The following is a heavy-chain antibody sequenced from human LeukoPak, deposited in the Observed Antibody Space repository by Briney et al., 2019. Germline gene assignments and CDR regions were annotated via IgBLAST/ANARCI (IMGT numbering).Heavy chain of an antibody. CDR1: GGSISSYY. CDR2: IYYSGST. J-gene: IGHJ3*02. D-gene: IGHD6-19*01. Sequence: SEPLSLTCTVSGGSISSYYWSWIRQPPGKGLEWIGYIYYSGSTNYNPSLKSRVTISVDTSKNQFSLKLSSVTAADTAVYYCARDRVAVAGTPSDAFDIWGQGTMVTVSS. CDR3: ARDRVAVAGTPSDAFDI. V-gene: IGHV4-59*01.